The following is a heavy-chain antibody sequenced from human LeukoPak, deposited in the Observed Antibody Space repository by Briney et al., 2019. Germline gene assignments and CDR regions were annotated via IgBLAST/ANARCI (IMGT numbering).Heavy chain of an antibody. CDR2: ISSNGGNT. Sequence: GGSLRLSCSASGLTFSSYAMHWVRQAPGKGLEYVSAISSNGGNTYHADSVKGRFTISRDNSKNMMYLQMSSLGAEDTAVYYCVKGGKGISDSSGYYLFDYWGQGTLVTVSS. CDR3: VKGGKGISDSSGYYLFDY. CDR1: GLTFSSYA. J-gene: IGHJ4*02. D-gene: IGHD3-22*01. V-gene: IGHV3-64D*09.